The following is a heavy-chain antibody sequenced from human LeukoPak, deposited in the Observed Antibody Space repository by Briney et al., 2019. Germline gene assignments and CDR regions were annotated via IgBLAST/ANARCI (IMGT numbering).Heavy chain of an antibody. J-gene: IGHJ4*02. V-gene: IGHV3-53*01. Sequence: PGGSLRLSCAASGFTVSSNYMSWVRQAPGKGLEWVSVIYSGGSTYYADSVKGRFTISRDNSKNTLYLQMNSLRAGDTAVYYCARDLIYGGNSGVDYWGQGTLVTVSS. D-gene: IGHD4-23*01. CDR1: GFTVSSNY. CDR3: ARDLIYGGNSGVDY. CDR2: IYSGGST.